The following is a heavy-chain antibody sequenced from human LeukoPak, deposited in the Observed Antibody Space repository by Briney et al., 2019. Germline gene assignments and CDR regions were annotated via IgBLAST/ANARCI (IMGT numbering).Heavy chain of an antibody. V-gene: IGHV1-46*01. CDR1: GYTFSSYY. Sequence: ASVNVSCKASGYTFSSYYIHWVRQAPGQGLEWMGIINPSGGITTYAQKFEGRVTMTRDTSTSTVDMKLSRLRSEDTAVYYCARYSGSYHTYFDSWGQGTLVTVSS. J-gene: IGHJ4*02. CDR2: INPSGGIT. CDR3: ARYSGSYHTYFDS. D-gene: IGHD1-26*01.